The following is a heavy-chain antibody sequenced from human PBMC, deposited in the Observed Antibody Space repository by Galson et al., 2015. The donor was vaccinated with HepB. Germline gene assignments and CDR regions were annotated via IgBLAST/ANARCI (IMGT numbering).Heavy chain of an antibody. CDR1: GFPFSSYS. V-gene: IGHV3-21*01. CDR3: ARDISGIVRTPGAFDI. D-gene: IGHD1-26*01. Sequence: SLRLSCAASGFPFSSYSMNWVRQAPGKGLEWVSSISSSSSYIYYADSVKGRFTISRDNAKNSLYLQMNSLRAEDTAVYYCARDISGIVRTPGAFDIWGQGTMVTVSS. J-gene: IGHJ3*02. CDR2: ISSSSSYI.